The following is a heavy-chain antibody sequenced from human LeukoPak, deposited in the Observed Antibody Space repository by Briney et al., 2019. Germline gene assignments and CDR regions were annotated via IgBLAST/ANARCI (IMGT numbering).Heavy chain of an antibody. CDR3: ARREGYYDSSGYHHPTTDPFDY. CDR2: IYYSGST. Sequence: PSETLSLTCTVSGGSISSSSYYWGWIRQHPGKGLEWIGSIYYSGSTYYNPSLKSRVTISVDTSKNQFSLKLSSVTAADTAVYYCARREGYYDSSGYHHPTTDPFDYWGQGTLVTVSS. J-gene: IGHJ4*02. D-gene: IGHD3-22*01. V-gene: IGHV4-39*01. CDR1: GGSISSSSYY.